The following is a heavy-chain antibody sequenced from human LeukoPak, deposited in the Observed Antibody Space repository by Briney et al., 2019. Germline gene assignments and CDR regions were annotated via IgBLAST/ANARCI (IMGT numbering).Heavy chain of an antibody. V-gene: IGHV3-74*01. CDR2: INTDGSTT. D-gene: IGHD3-10*01. CDR1: GFTFSNYW. CDR3: AKDIHDSGLNYYYYYGMDV. J-gene: IGHJ6*02. Sequence: GGSLRLSCAASGFTFSNYWMHWVRQAPGKGLVWVSRINTDGSTTTYADSVKGRFTISRDNSKNTLWLQMNSLRAEDTAVYYCAKDIHDSGLNYYYYYGMDVWGQGTTVTASS.